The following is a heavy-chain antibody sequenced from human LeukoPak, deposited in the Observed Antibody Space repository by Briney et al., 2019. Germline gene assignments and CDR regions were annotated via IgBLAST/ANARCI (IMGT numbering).Heavy chain of an antibody. CDR2: VYYSGSA. Sequence: SETLSLTCTVSGDSISNKNYYWGWIRQPPGKGLEWIGSVYYSGSAFYNPSLKSRVTISVDTSKNQFSLKLSSVTAADTAVYYCARGRFVWVLYSSSSQPYYFDYWGQGTLVTVSS. J-gene: IGHJ4*02. CDR1: GDSISNKNYY. CDR3: ARGRFVWVLYSSSSQPYYFDY. D-gene: IGHD6-6*01. V-gene: IGHV4-39*07.